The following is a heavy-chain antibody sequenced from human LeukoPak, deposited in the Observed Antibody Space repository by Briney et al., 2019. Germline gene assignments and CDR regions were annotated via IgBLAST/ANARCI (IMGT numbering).Heavy chain of an antibody. D-gene: IGHD1-20*01. J-gene: IGHJ5*02. Sequence: ASVKVSCKTSGYTFTSYGIAWVRQAPGQGLEWMGWISAYNGNTHYAQKFQGRATLTTDISTSTAYMELGSLTSDDTAVYYCARDHVHNWNDAEPLDPWGQGTLVTVSS. CDR3: ARDHVHNWNDAEPLDP. V-gene: IGHV1-18*01. CDR1: GYTFTSYG. CDR2: ISAYNGNT.